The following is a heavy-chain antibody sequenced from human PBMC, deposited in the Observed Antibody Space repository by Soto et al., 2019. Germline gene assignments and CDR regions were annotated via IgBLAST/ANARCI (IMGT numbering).Heavy chain of an antibody. V-gene: IGHV4-59*01. CDR2: IYYSGST. CDR1: GGSISSYY. Sequence: SETLSLTCTVSGGSISSYYWSWIRQPPGKGLEWIGYIYYSGSTNYNPSLKSRVTISVDTSKNQFSLKLSSVTAADTAVYYCAGVRDDYDLPGFAFDIWGQGTMVTVSS. J-gene: IGHJ3*02. CDR3: AGVRDDYDLPGFAFDI. D-gene: IGHD3-3*01.